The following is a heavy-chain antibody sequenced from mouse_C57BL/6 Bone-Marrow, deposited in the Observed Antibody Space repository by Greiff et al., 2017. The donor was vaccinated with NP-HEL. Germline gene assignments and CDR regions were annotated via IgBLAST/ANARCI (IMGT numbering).Heavy chain of an antibody. CDR1: GFSLTSYG. CDR2: IWSDGST. Sequence: VQLQESGPGLVAPSQSLSITCTVSGFSLTSYGVHWVRQPPGKGLEWLVVIWSDGSTTYNSALKSRLSISKDNSKSQVFLKMNSLQTDDTAMYYCARHEYDYDPYAMDYWGQGTSVTVSS. D-gene: IGHD2-4*01. J-gene: IGHJ4*01. CDR3: ARHEYDYDPYAMDY. V-gene: IGHV2-6-1*01.